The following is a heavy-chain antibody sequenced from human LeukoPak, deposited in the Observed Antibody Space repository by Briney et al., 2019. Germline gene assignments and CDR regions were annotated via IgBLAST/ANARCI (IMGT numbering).Heavy chain of an antibody. CDR2: ISASGSNT. V-gene: IGHV3-23*01. Sequence: GGSLRLSCTVSGLTFDTYGMSWVRQAPGKGLEWVSAISASGSNTHYADSVKGRVIISRDNPKNTLYLQMNSLRVEDTAVYYCAKETRRGVMSDGFDIWGQGTMVTVSS. D-gene: IGHD3-10*01. CDR3: AKETRRGVMSDGFDI. CDR1: GLTFDTYG. J-gene: IGHJ3*02.